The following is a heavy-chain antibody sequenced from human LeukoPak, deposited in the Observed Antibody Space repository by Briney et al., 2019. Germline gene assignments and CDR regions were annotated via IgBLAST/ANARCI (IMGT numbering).Heavy chain of an antibody. D-gene: IGHD5-18*01. CDR2: ISSSGSTI. Sequence: GGSLRPSCAASGFTFSDYYMSWIRQAPGKGLEWVSYISSSGSTIYYADSVKGRFTISRDNAKNSLYLQMNSLRAEDTAVYYCARVAIQLWLYYFDYWGQGTLVTVSS. CDR1: GFTFSDYY. CDR3: ARVAIQLWLYYFDY. V-gene: IGHV3-11*04. J-gene: IGHJ4*02.